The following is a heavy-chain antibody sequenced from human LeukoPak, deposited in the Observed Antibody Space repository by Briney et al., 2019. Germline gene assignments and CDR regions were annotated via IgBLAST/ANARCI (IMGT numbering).Heavy chain of an antibody. V-gene: IGHV1-3*03. Sequence: GASVKVSCKASGYTFTSYAMHWVREAPGQRLEWMGWINAGNGNTKYSQEFQGRVTITRDTSASTAYMELSSLRSEDMAVYYCARGDGADYDILTGYYDFLDYWGQGSLVTVSS. J-gene: IGHJ4*02. CDR2: INAGNGNT. CDR3: ARGDGADYDILTGYYDFLDY. CDR1: GYTFTSYA. D-gene: IGHD3-9*01.